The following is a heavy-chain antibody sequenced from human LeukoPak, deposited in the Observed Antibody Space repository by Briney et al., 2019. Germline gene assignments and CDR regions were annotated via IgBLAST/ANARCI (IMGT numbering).Heavy chain of an antibody. D-gene: IGHD1-26*01. Sequence: GGSLRLSCAASGFTFSSYGMHWVRQAPGKGLEWVAVISYDGSNKYYADSVKGRFTISRDNSKNTLYLQMNSLRAEDTAVYYCAKDSGVGATRTPLDYWGQGTLVTVSS. CDR3: AKDSGVGATRTPLDY. CDR1: GFTFSSYG. CDR2: ISYDGSNK. J-gene: IGHJ4*02. V-gene: IGHV3-30*18.